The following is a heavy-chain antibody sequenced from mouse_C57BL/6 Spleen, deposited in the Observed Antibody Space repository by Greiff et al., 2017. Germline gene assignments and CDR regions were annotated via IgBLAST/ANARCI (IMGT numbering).Heavy chain of an antibody. D-gene: IGHD2-4*01. V-gene: IGHV1-80*01. CDR2: IYPGDGDT. J-gene: IGHJ3*01. CDR3: ARADYDYDGSWFAY. Sequence: VKLQQSGAELVKPGASVKISCKASGYAFSSYWMNWVKQRPGKGLEWIGQIYPGDGDTNYNGKFKGKATRTADKSSSKAYMQLSSLTSEDSAVYFCARADYDYDGSWFAYWGQGTLVTVSA. CDR1: GYAFSSYW.